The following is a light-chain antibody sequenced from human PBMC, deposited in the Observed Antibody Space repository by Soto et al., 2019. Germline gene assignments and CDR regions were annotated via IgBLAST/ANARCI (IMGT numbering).Light chain of an antibody. J-gene: IGKJ1*01. CDR3: QQYGRSGT. CDR1: QSVSRTY. V-gene: IGKV3-20*01. CDR2: ATS. Sequence: EIVMTQSPVTLAVSPGARAALSCRASQSVSRTYLAWYQQKPVQAPRLLIYATSSRATGIPDRFSGSGSGTDFTLTISRLEPEDFAVYYCQQYGRSGTFGQGTKVDIK.